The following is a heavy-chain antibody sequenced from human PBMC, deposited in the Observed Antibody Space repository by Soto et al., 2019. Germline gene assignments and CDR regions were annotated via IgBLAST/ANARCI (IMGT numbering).Heavy chain of an antibody. D-gene: IGHD6-6*01. CDR2: TYYRSKWYN. V-gene: IGHV6-1*01. Sequence: SQTLPLTCAISGDSVSSNSPAWNWIRQSPSRGLEWLGRTYYRSKWYNDYAVSVKSRITINPDTSKNQFSLQLNSVTPEDTAVYFCARTLSSSAENWFDPWGQGTLVTVSS. J-gene: IGHJ5*02. CDR1: GDSVSSNSPA. CDR3: ARTLSSSAENWFDP.